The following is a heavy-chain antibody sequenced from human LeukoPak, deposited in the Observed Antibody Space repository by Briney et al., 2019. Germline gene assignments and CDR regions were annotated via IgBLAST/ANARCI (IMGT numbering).Heavy chain of an antibody. CDR2: ISSSSSYI. V-gene: IGHV3-21*01. CDR3: AREDRLRWFGED. J-gene: IGHJ4*02. CDR1: GFTFSSYS. D-gene: IGHD3-10*01. Sequence: GGSLRLSCAASGFTFSSYSMNWVRQAPGKGLEWVSSISSSSSYIYYADSVKGRFTISRDNAKNSLYLQMNSLRSEDTAVYYCAREDRLRWFGEDWGQGTLVTVSS.